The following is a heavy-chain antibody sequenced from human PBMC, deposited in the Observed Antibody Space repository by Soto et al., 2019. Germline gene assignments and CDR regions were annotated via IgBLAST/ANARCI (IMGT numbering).Heavy chain of an antibody. D-gene: IGHD2-2*01. CDR3: ARGAPPYCSSTSCFLPYYYGMDV. CDR1: GGTFSSYA. CDR2: IIPIFGTA. J-gene: IGHJ6*02. V-gene: IGHV1-69*13. Sequence: ASVKVSCKASGGTFSSYAISWVRQAPGQGLEWMGGIIPIFGTANYAQKFQGRVTITADESTSTAYMGLSSLRSEDTAVYYCARGAPPYCSSTSCFLPYYYGMDVWGQGTTVTVSS.